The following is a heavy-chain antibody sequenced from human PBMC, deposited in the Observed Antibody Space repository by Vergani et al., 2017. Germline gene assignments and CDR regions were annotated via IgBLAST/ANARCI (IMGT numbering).Heavy chain of an antibody. V-gene: IGHV3-33*01. Sequence: QVQLVESGGGVVHPGRSLSLSFEASGFTSIQYGLHWFGQAPGKGLEWVAVTWYEGNNKQYADSVKGRFTISRDNSKSPMYLQMNSLRDEDTGVYYCARDLRLLYNRFDPWGQGTLVTVSS. D-gene: IGHD1-14*01. CDR1: GFTSIQYG. CDR3: ARDLRLLYNRFDP. J-gene: IGHJ5*02. CDR2: TWYEGNNK.